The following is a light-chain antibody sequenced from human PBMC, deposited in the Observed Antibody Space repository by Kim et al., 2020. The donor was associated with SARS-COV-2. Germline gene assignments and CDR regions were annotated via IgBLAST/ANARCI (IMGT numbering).Light chain of an antibody. V-gene: IGKV3-11*01. CDR1: QSVSSY. J-gene: IGKJ4*01. CDR3: QQRSNWPLT. CDR2: DAP. Sequence: LSPGERATLSCRASQSVSSYLAWYQQKPGQAPRLVIYDAPDRATGIPARFSGSGSGTDFTLTISSLEPEDFAVYYCQQRSNWPLTFGGGTKVDIK.